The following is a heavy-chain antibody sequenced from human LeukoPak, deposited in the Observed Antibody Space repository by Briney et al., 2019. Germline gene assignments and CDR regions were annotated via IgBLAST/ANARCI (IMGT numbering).Heavy chain of an antibody. CDR1: GFTFGSFA. J-gene: IGHJ4*02. D-gene: IGHD3-22*01. V-gene: IGHV3-30*04. CDR3: AKGVQTKTYYYDSSGYYHFDY. Sequence: PGGSLRLSCAASGFTFGSFAIHWVRQAPVKGLEWVALISYDGSDKYYADSAKGRFTISRDNSKNTLYLQMNSLRAEDTAVYYCAKGVQTKTYYYDSSGYYHFDYWGQGTLVTVSS. CDR2: ISYDGSDK.